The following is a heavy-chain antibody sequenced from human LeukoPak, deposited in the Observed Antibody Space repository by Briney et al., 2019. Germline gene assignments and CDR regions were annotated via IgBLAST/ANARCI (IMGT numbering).Heavy chain of an antibody. CDR2: IKQDGSEK. CDR3: ARWGATYSSSQRTFDY. CDR1: GFTFSSYW. D-gene: IGHD6-13*01. J-gene: IGHJ4*02. Sequence: GGSLRLSCAASGFTFSSYWMSWVRQAPGKGLEWVANIKQDGSEKYYVDSVKGRFTISRDNAKNSLYLQMNSLRAEDTAVYYCARWGATYSSSQRTFDYWGQGTLVTVSS. V-gene: IGHV3-7*01.